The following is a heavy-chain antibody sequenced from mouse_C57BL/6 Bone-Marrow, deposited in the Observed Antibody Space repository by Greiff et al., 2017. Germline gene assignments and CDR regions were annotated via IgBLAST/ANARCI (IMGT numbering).Heavy chain of an antibody. CDR2: IDPENGDT. CDR3: TTRGNYKYFDV. J-gene: IGHJ1*03. D-gene: IGHD2-1*01. V-gene: IGHV14-4*01. Sequence: EVQGVESGAELVRPGASVKLSCTASGFNIKDDYMHWVKQRPEQGLEWIGWIDPENGDTEYASKFQGKATVTADTSANTAYLQLSSRKSDDTAVYDCTTRGNYKYFDVWGTGTTVTVSS. CDR1: GFNIKDDY.